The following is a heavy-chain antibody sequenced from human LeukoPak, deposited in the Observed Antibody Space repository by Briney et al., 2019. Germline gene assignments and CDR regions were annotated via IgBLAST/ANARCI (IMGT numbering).Heavy chain of an antibody. J-gene: IGHJ5*02. CDR1: GYSFTSYW. CDR2: IYPGDSDT. CDR3: ATNYYGSGSYYLFDP. D-gene: IGHD3-10*01. V-gene: IGHV5-51*01. Sequence: GESLKISCKGSGYSFTSYWIGWVRQMPGKGLEWMGIIYPGDSDTRYSPSFQGQVTISADKSISTAYLQWSSLKASDTAMYYCATNYYGSGSYYLFDPWGQGILVTVSS.